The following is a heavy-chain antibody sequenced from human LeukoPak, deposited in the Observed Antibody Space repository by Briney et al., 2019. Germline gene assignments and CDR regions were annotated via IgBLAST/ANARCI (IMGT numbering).Heavy chain of an antibody. CDR2: IYNSGAKI. J-gene: IGHJ4*02. CDR3: AKDVAPDSGWDLDY. CDR1: GLTFSTYS. V-gene: IGHV3-23*01. D-gene: IGHD6-19*01. Sequence: AGGSLRLSCAVSGLTFSTYSMIWVRQGPGKGLEWVSSIYNSGAKIFYADSVKGRFTISRDNSKNMLYLQMNSLRVEDTAVYYCAKDVAPDSGWDLDYWGQGTLVTVSS.